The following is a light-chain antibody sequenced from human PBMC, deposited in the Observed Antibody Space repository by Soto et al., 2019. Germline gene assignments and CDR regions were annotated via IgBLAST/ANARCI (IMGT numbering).Light chain of an antibody. CDR3: SSYAGSNKFVL. CDR2: EVN. CDR1: SRDVGGYNY. V-gene: IGLV2-8*01. Sequence: QSALTQPPSAPGSPGQSITFSCTGTSRDVGGYNYVSWYQQHPGKVSKLMMYEVNERPSGVPDRFSGSKSGNTASLTVSGLHAADEADYYCSSYAGSNKFVLFVGGTKLTVL. J-gene: IGLJ2*01.